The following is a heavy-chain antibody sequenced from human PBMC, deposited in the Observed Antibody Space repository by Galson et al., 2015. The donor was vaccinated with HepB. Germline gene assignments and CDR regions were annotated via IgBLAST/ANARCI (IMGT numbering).Heavy chain of an antibody. J-gene: IGHJ3*02. D-gene: IGHD3-16*01. Sequence: SLRLSCAASGFTFSSYAMSWVRQAPGKGLEWVSAISGSGGSTYYADSVKGRFTISRDNSKNTLYLQMNSLRAEDTAVYYCAKDWGPLGASPRAFDIWGQGTMVTVSS. CDR3: AKDWGPLGASPRAFDI. CDR1: GFTFSSYA. V-gene: IGHV3-23*01. CDR2: ISGSGGST.